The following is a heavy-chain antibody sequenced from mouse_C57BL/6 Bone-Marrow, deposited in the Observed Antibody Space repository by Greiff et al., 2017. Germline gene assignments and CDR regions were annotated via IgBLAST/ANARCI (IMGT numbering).Heavy chain of an antibody. CDR2: INPSNGGT. CDR1: GYTFTSYW. J-gene: IGHJ4*01. V-gene: IGHV1-53*01. CDR3: ARDYCGSSYPYYAMDY. Sequence: QVQLQQPGTELVKPGASVKLSCKASGYTFTSYWMHWVQQRPGQGLEWIGMINPSNGGTNYNAKFKSKATLTVDKSSSTAYMQLSSLTSGDSAVYYCARDYCGSSYPYYAMDYWGQGTSVTVSA. D-gene: IGHD1-1*01.